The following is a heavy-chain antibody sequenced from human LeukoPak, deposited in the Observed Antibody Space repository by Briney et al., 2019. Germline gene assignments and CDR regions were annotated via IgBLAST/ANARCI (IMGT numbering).Heavy chain of an antibody. CDR3: AKDTLITIFGVVIRNSIYYGMDV. J-gene: IGHJ6*02. CDR1: GFTFSSYS. CDR2: ISSSSSYI. D-gene: IGHD3-3*01. Sequence: GGSLRLSCAASGFTFSSYSMNLVRQAPGKGLEWVSSISSSSSYIYYADSVKGRFTISRDNAKNSLYLQMNSLRAEDTAVYYCAKDTLITIFGVVIRNSIYYGMDVWGQGTTVTVSS. V-gene: IGHV3-21*04.